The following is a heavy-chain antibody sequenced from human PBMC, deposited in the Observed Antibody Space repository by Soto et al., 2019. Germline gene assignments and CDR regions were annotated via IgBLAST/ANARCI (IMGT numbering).Heavy chain of an antibody. CDR1: GASITIGGHY. D-gene: IGHD5-12*01. Sequence: SETLSLTCSVSGASITIGGHYWTLIRHHPGKGLEWVGHINDRGTTHYNPSLRSRVTIFMDTSKSQFSLNLASVTAADTAVYFCARVSVGGGYHQGRFASW. J-gene: IGHJ5*01. CDR3: ARVSVGGGYHQGRFAS. V-gene: IGHV4-31*03. CDR2: INDRGTT.